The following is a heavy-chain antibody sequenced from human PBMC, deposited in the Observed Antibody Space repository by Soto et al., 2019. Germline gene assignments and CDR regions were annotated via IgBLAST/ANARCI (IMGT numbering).Heavy chain of an antibody. J-gene: IGHJ5*01. CDR1: GFTFSSYW. CDR2: INGDGGST. D-gene: IGHD2-8*01. V-gene: IGHV3-74*01. CDR3: AKARCTTIDCYVPDS. Sequence: GGSLRLSCAASGFTFSSYWMHWVRQAPGKGLVWVSRINGDGGSTRYADSVKGRFTISRDNPKNTLYLQMSSLRAEDTAMYYCAKARCTTIDCYVPDSWGQGTLVPVSS.